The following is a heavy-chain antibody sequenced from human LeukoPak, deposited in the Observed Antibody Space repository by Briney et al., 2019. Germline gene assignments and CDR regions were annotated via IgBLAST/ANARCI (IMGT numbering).Heavy chain of an antibody. CDR1: GFTFSDYY. V-gene: IGHV3-11*01. CDR3: ARVHCSSTSCYVVYGMDV. CDR2: TSSSGSTM. Sequence: GGSLRLSCAASGFTFSDYYMNWIHQAPGKGLEWVSYTSSSGSTMYYADSVKGRFTISRDNAKNSLYLQMNSLRAEDTAVYYCARVHCSSTSCYVVYGMDVWGQGTTVTVSS. D-gene: IGHD2-2*01. J-gene: IGHJ6*02.